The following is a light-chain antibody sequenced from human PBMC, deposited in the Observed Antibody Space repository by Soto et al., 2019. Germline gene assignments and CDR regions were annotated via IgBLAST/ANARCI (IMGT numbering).Light chain of an antibody. J-gene: IGKJ1*01. V-gene: IGKV3-20*01. CDR3: QHYGRPQWT. CDR2: GVF. CDR1: QSGYDGY. Sequence: EIVLTQSPDTLSLSPGERATLSCRASQSGYDGYLAWYQQRPGQPPRLLIYGVFTRANSIPDRFSGSGSGTDFTLTINKLEPEDSAVYYCQHYGRPQWTFGQGTKVEIK.